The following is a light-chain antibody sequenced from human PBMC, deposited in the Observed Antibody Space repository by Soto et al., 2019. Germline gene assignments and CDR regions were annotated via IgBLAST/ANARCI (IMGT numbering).Light chain of an antibody. CDR2: LGS. Sequence: DIVMTQSPLSLPVTPGEPASISCRSSQSLLHSNEYNYLDWYLQKPGQSPQLLIYLGSNRASGVPDRFSGSGYGTDFTLTIKNLHPEDFATYYCQQTHAVPLSFGQGTRLEI. CDR1: QSLLHSNEYNY. V-gene: IGKV2-28*01. CDR3: QQTHAVPLS. J-gene: IGKJ5*01.